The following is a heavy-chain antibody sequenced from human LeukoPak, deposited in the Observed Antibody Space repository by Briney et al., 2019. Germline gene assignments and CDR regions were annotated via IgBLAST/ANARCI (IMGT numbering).Heavy chain of an antibody. CDR3: ARDRGSGWSYYFDY. CDR2: IYISGST. V-gene: IGHV4-4*07. Sequence: SATLSLTRPLSAASISIDYWGWIRQPAGKGLEWLPRIYISGSTNYKPPLRSGVTMSVDTSKNQFSLKLSSVTAADTAVYYCARDRGSGWSYYFDYWGEGTLVTASS. J-gene: IGHJ4*02. D-gene: IGHD6-19*01. CDR1: AASISIDY.